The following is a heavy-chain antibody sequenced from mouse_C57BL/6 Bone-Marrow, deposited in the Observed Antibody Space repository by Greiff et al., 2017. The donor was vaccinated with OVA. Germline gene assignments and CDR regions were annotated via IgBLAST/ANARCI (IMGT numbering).Heavy chain of an antibody. CDR3: ARSGVGRGYIDV. Sequence: EVQLQESGPELVKPGASVKIPCKASGFTFTDYNMAWVKQSHGKRLEWIGDLNPNNGGTIYNQKFKGKSTLTVDKSSSPAYMERRSLTSDDTEVYYCARSGVGRGYIDVWGTGTTVTVSS. CDR2: LNPNNGGT. CDR1: GFTFTDYN. J-gene: IGHJ1*03. V-gene: IGHV1-18*01. D-gene: IGHD4-1*01.